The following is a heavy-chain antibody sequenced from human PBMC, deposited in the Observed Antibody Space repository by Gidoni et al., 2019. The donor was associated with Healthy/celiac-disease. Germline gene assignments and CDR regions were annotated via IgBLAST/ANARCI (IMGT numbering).Heavy chain of an antibody. CDR2: ISYDGSNK. Sequence: QVQLVESGGGVVQPGRSLRLFCAASGFTFSSYAMHWVRQAPGKGLEWVAVISYDGSNKYYADSVKGRFTISRDNSKNTLYLQMNSLRAEDTAVYYCAKDLAAAGTTPFDYWGQGTLVTVSS. J-gene: IGHJ4*02. CDR1: GFTFSSYA. D-gene: IGHD6-13*01. V-gene: IGHV3-30*04. CDR3: AKDLAAAGTTPFDY.